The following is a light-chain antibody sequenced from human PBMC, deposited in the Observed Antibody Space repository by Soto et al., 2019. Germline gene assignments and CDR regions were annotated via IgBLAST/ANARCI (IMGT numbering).Light chain of an antibody. CDR2: DAS. CDR1: QSVRSN. J-gene: IGKJ2*01. V-gene: IGKV3D-15*01. Sequence: EIVMTRSPATLSVSPMEIATLSFMASQSVRSNLAWYQQKPGQAPRLLIYDASTRATDIPVRFSGSGSGTEFTLTISSLQSEDSAVYYCQQYNDWLYTFGPGTKVDIK. CDR3: QQYNDWLYT.